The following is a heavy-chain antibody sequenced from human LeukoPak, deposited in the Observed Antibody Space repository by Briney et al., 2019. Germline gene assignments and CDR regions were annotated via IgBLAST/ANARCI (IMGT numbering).Heavy chain of an antibody. CDR1: GDSISSFY. J-gene: IGHJ2*01. CDR3: ARHGGVVGPIYLPDYWYFDL. D-gene: IGHD3-16*01. V-gene: IGHV4-59*08. CDR2: VYYSGST. Sequence: SVTLSLTCTVSGDSISSFYWSWIRQPPGKGLEWIGHVYYSGSTNHNPSLKSRVTISVDTSKNQFSLKLSSVTAADTAVYYCARHGGVVGPIYLPDYWYFDLWGRGTLVTVSS.